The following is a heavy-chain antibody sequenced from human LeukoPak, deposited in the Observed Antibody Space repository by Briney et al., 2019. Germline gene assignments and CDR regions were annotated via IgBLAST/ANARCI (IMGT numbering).Heavy chain of an antibody. Sequence: ASVKVSCKASGYTFTSYGISWVRQAPGQGLEWMGWISAYNGNTNYAQKLQGRVTMTTDTSTSTAYMELRSLRSDDTAVYYCARVGYSSSWYSYYYMDVWGKVTTVTISS. CDR1: GYTFTSYG. CDR2: ISAYNGNT. CDR3: ARVGYSSSWYSYYYMDV. J-gene: IGHJ6*03. D-gene: IGHD6-13*01. V-gene: IGHV1-18*01.